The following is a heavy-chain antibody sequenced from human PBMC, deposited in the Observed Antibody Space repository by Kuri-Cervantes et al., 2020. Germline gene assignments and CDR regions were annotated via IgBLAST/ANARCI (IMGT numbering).Heavy chain of an antibody. D-gene: IGHD3-10*01. J-gene: IGHJ5*02. Sequence: GESLKISCKGSGYSFTSYWIGWVRQMPGKGLEWMGIIYPGDSDTRYSPSFQGQVTITADKSISTAYLQWSSLKASDTAMYYCARRTIGSGSQKWFDPWGQGTLVTVSS. CDR3: ARRTIGSGSQKWFDP. CDR1: GYSFTSYW. CDR2: IYPGDSDT. V-gene: IGHV5-51*01.